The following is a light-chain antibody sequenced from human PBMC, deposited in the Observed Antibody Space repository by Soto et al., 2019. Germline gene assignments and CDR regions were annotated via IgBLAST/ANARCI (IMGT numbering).Light chain of an antibody. CDR2: WAS. J-gene: IGKJ1*01. V-gene: IGKV4-1*01. CDR3: QHYYTTPRT. Sequence: DIVMTQSPDSLAVSLGERATINCKSSQSVLHSSHNKNYLAWYQQKPGQPPKLLIYWASTRKSGVPDRFSGSGSGTDFTLTISSLQAEDVAVYYCQHYYTTPRTVGQRTKVEIK. CDR1: QSVLHSSHNKNY.